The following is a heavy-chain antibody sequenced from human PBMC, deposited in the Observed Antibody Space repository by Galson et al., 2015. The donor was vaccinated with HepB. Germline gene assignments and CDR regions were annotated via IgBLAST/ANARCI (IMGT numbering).Heavy chain of an antibody. Sequence: SLRLSCAASGFTVSSNYMTWVRQAPGQGLEWVSVIYSDGRTYHADSVKGRFTISRDTSKNTLYLQMNSLRVEDTGVYYCARSSYQLLWYFDNWGQGTLVTVSS. D-gene: IGHD2-2*01. CDR2: IYSDGRT. CDR1: GFTVSSNY. CDR3: ARSSYQLLWYFDN. V-gene: IGHV3-53*01. J-gene: IGHJ4*02.